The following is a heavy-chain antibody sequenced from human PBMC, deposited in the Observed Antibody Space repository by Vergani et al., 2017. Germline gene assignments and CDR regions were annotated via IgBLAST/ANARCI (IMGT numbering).Heavy chain of an antibody. J-gene: IGHJ4*02. V-gene: IGHV4-61*02. D-gene: IGHD6-19*01. CDR2: IHTSGST. CDR3: ARLTRYSSGWYFDY. Sequence: QVQLQESGPGLVKPSQTLSLTCTVSGGSINSHNYYWSWIRQPAGKGLEWIGRIHTSGSTNYNPSLKSRVTMSEDTSKNQFSLNLTSVTAADTAVYFCARLTRYSSGWYFDYWGQGTLVTVSS. CDR1: GGSINSHNYY.